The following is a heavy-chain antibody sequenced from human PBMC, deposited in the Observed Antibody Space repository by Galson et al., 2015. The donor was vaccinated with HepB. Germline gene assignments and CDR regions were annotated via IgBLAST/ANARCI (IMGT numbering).Heavy chain of an antibody. J-gene: IGHJ3*01. D-gene: IGHD3-16*01. CDR3: ARGVWL. V-gene: IGHV4-39*07. Sequence: ETLSLTCTVSGGSISSGSYHWGWIRQPPGKGLEWIGSIYYTGSTYYKPSLRSRVTISVDTSKNQFSLKLSSVTATDTAVYYCARGVWLWGQGTMVTVSS. CDR1: GGSISSGSYH. CDR2: IYYTGST.